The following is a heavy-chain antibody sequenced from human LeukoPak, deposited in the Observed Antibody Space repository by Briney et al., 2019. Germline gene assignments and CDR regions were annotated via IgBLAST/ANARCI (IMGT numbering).Heavy chain of an antibody. CDR1: GFTFSSYA. D-gene: IGHD1-26*01. V-gene: IGHV3-23*01. Sequence: GGSLRLSCAASGFTFSSYAMSWVRQTPGKGLEWVSLISGSGGSTYYADSVKGRFTISRDNSKNTMYLQMNNLREEDTAIYYCTRDPILGAPDYFDYWGQGTLVTVSS. CDR2: ISGSGGST. J-gene: IGHJ4*02. CDR3: TRDPILGAPDYFDY.